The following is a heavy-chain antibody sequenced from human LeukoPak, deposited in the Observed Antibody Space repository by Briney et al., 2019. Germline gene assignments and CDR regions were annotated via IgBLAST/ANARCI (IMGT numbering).Heavy chain of an antibody. CDR2: IYPGDSDA. V-gene: IGHV5-51*01. CDR3: ARRSYDSYAMDV. J-gene: IGHJ6*02. CDR1: GYNFTNYW. Sequence: HGESLKISCKCSGYNFTNYWIVWVRQVPGKGLEWMGIIYPGDSDATYSPPFQGQVTISADKSISTAYLQWSSLKASDTAMFYCARRSYDSYAMDVWGQGTTVTVSS. D-gene: IGHD3-16*01.